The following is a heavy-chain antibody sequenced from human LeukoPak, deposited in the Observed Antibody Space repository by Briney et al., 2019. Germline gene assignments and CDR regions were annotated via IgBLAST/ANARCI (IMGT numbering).Heavy chain of an antibody. CDR3: ARAFGIQSNY. CDR2: IKDSGST. J-gene: IGHJ4*02. CDR1: GGSFSGYY. Sequence: SETLSVTCAVYGGSFSGYYWSWIRLPPGKGLEWIGEIKDSGSTNYNPSLKSRVIMSVDTSKNQFSLHLSSVTAADTAVYYCARAFGIQSNYWGQGALVTVSS. D-gene: IGHD3-16*01. V-gene: IGHV4-34*01.